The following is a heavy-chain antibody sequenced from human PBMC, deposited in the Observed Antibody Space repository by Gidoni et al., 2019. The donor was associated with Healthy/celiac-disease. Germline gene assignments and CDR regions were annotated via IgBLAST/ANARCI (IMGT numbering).Heavy chain of an antibody. Sequence: EVQLVASGGGLVQPGGSLILTCAAPGFTFSSYWMSWVRQAPGKGLEWVANIKQDGSEKYYVDSVKGRFTISRDNAKNSLYLQMNSLRAEDTAVYYCARVKGYGDYRPAHFDYWGQGTLVTVSS. CDR2: IKQDGSEK. D-gene: IGHD4-17*01. CDR1: GFTFSSYW. V-gene: IGHV3-7*04. CDR3: ARVKGYGDYRPAHFDY. J-gene: IGHJ4*02.